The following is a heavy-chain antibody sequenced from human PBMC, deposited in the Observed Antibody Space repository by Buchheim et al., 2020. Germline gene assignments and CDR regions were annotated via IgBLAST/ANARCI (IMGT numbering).Heavy chain of an antibody. J-gene: IGHJ4*02. CDR2: ISYDGSNK. D-gene: IGHD6-6*01. CDR3: ARGSEYSSSFDY. Sequence: QVQLVESGGGVVQPGRSLRLSCAASGFTFSSYAMHWVRQAPGKGLEWVAVISYDGSNKYYADPVKGRFTISRDNSTNTLYLQMNSLRAEDTAVYYCARGSEYSSSFDYWGQGTL. CDR1: GFTFSSYA. V-gene: IGHV3-30*04.